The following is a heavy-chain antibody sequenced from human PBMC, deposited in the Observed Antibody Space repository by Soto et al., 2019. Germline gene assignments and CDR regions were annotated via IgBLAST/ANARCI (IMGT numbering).Heavy chain of an antibody. V-gene: IGHV3-30*18. CDR2: ISYDGTTK. D-gene: IGHD3-3*01. CDR3: EKGGSWSGYN. J-gene: IGHJ4*02. CDR1: GFTVSSHG. Sequence: QVQLVESGGGVVQPGRSLRLSCAASGFTVSSHGMHWVRQAPGKGLEWVAVISYDGTTKNYAESVRGRFTISRDNSKNTMYRNMNSLGPGDTAVYYCEKGGSWSGYNWGQGTLVTVTS.